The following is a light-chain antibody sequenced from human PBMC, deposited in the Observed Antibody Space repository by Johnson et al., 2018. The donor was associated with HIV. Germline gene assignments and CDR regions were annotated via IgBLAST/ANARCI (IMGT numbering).Light chain of an antibody. CDR3: GTWDSSLSAGGV. CDR1: TSNLGNNY. J-gene: IGLJ1*01. CDR2: ENN. Sequence: QSVLTQPPSVSAAPGQKVTISCSGGTSNLGNNYVSWYQHLPGTAPKLLIYENNKRPSGIPDRFSGSKSGTSATLGITGLQTGDEADYYCGTWDSSLSAGGVFGTGTKVTVL. V-gene: IGLV1-51*02.